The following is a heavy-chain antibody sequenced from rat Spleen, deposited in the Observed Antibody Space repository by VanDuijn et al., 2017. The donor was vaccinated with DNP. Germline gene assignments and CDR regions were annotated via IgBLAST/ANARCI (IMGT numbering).Heavy chain of an antibody. CDR3: TRDSSHLYFDY. V-gene: IGHV5-31*01. J-gene: IGHJ2*01. D-gene: IGHD1-2*01. CDR1: GFTFNNDW. Sequence: EVQLVESGGDPVQPGRSLTLSCVVSGFTFNNDWMTWVRQVPGKGLEWVASITTGGDITYYPDSVKGRFTVSRDHAKNTLYLRLNSLRSEDTATYYCTRDSSHLYFDYWGQGVMLTVSS. CDR2: ITTGGDIT.